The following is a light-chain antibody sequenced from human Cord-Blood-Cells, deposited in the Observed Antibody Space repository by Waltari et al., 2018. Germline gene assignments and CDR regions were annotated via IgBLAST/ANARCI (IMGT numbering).Light chain of an antibody. CDR3: QQYYSTPFT. Sequence: DIVMTQSPDSAAASLGVRATSNCNYSPSVLYSSNKKNYLILYQQKTGQAPKLLIYWASTRESGVPDRVSCSGSGTDFTLTISSLEAEDVAVYYCQQYYSTPFTFGPGTKVDIK. CDR1: PSVLYSSNKKNY. V-gene: IGKV4-1*01. CDR2: WAS. J-gene: IGKJ3*01.